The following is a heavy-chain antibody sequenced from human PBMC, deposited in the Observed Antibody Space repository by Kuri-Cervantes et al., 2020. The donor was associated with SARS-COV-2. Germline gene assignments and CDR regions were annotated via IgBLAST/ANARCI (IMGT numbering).Heavy chain of an antibody. D-gene: IGHD3-3*01. CDR3: ARGVALRFLEWTNWFDP. CDR1: GFTFSSYA. V-gene: IGHV3-30*07. CDR2: ISYDGSNK. Sequence: GGSLRLSCAASGFTFSSYAMHWVRQAPGKGLEWVAVISYDGSNKYYADSVKGRFTISRDNSKNTLYLQMNSLRAEDTAVYYCARGVALRFLEWTNWFDPWGQGTLVTVSS. J-gene: IGHJ5*02.